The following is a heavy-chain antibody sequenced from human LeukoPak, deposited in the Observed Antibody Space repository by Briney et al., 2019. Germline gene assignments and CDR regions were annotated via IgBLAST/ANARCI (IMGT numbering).Heavy chain of an antibody. V-gene: IGHV3-48*03. CDR2: ISSSGATI. Sequence: GGSLRLSCEASGFSFSDYEMNWVRQAPGQGLEWVSYISSSGATIYYADSVRGRITVSRDNAKNSLCLQMDSLRAEDTAIYYCAREGSSWYGIDYWGQGTLVTVSP. D-gene: IGHD6-13*01. CDR1: GFSFSDYE. J-gene: IGHJ4*02. CDR3: AREGSSWYGIDY.